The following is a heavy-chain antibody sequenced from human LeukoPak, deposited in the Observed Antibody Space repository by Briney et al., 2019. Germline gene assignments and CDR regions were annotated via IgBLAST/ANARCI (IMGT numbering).Heavy chain of an antibody. CDR3: ARSGGSGTYYDGSFDY. CDR1: GGSITSYY. J-gene: IGHJ4*02. D-gene: IGHD1-26*01. V-gene: IGHV4-4*07. CDR2: IYTSGST. Sequence: SETLSLTCTVSGGSITSYYWNWIRQPAGKGLEWIGRIYTSGSTNYNPSLKCRVTMSVDTSKNQFSLKLSSVTAADTAVYYCARSGGSGTYYDGSFDYWGQGTLVTLSS.